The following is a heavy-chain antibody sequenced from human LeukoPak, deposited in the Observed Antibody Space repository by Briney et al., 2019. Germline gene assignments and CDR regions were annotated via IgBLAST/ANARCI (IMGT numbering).Heavy chain of an antibody. CDR2: ISGSGTST. CDR3: AREHTIAATGTHWFAP. D-gene: IGHD6-13*01. J-gene: IGHJ5*02. V-gene: IGHV3-23*01. CDR1: GFTFSSFT. Sequence: PGESLRLSCAASGFTFSSFTLSWVRQAPGKGLEWVSAISGSGTSTYYADSVKGRFTISRDNSKNTLYLQMNSLRAEDTAVYYCAREHTIAATGTHWFAPWGQGTLVTVSS.